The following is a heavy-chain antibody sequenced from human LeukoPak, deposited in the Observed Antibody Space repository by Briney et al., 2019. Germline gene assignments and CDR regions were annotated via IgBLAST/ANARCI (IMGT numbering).Heavy chain of an antibody. D-gene: IGHD4-17*01. Sequence: SETLSLTCAVDGGSLSGYYWSWIRQTPGKGLEWIGEIRRSGNANYNPSLKSRVTLSIDTSKNHLSLNLTSVTAADTAMYYCARRPMHTTLTSPLDFWGPGAQVTVSS. CDR2: IRRSGNA. J-gene: IGHJ4*02. CDR3: ARRPMHTTLTSPLDF. CDR1: GGSLSGYY. V-gene: IGHV4-34*01.